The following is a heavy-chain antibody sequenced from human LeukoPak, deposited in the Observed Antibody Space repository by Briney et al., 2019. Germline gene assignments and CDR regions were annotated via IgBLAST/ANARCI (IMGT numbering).Heavy chain of an antibody. CDR1: GGSFSGHY. J-gene: IGHJ3*02. CDR3: ARHGRGSDAFDI. Sequence: KPSETLSLTCAVYGGSFSGHYCIWIRQPPGKGLEWIGEISHSGSTYYNPSLKSRVTISVGTSKNQFSLKLSSVTAADTAVYYCARHGRGSDAFDIWGQGTMVTVSS. V-gene: IGHV4-34*01. CDR2: ISHSGST. D-gene: IGHD5-12*01.